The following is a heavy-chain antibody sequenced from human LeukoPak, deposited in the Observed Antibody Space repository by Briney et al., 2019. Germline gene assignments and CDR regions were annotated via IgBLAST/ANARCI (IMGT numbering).Heavy chain of an antibody. Sequence: ASVKVSCKASGYTFTNYGITWVRQAPGQGLEWMGWTSVHNGNTNYAQKFMARVTMTTDTSTSTAYMELRRLRSDDTAVYYCARDLVVGRRLREAFDIWGQGTMVSVSS. V-gene: IGHV1-18*01. CDR3: ARDLVVGRRLREAFDI. CDR1: GYTFTNYG. J-gene: IGHJ3*02. D-gene: IGHD3-16*02. CDR2: TSVHNGNT.